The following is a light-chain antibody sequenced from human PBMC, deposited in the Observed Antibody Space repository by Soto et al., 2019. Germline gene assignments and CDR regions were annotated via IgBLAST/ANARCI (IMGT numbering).Light chain of an antibody. CDR1: QGISSY. V-gene: IGKV1-6*01. Sequence: AIQLTQSPSSLSTSVRDRVTITCRASQGISSYLAWYQQKPGKAPKLLIYAASTLQSGVPSRFSGSGSGTDFSLTISSLQPEDFATYYCLQDYNYPQTFGQGTKVDIK. J-gene: IGKJ1*01. CDR3: LQDYNYPQT. CDR2: AAS.